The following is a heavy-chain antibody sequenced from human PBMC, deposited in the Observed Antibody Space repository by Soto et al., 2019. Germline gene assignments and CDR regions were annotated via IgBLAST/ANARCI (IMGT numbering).Heavy chain of an antibody. CDR2: IWDDGSNK. CDR1: GFTFSSYG. V-gene: IGHV3-33*01. D-gene: IGHD3-10*01. CDR3: ARVTGSGTAEVGFYY. Sequence: QVQLVESGGDVVQPGMSLRLSCAASGFTFSSYGMHWVRQAPGKGLEWVAVIWDDGSNKYYTDSVKGRFTISRDNSQNTLYLQMNSLRGEDTAVYYCARVTGSGTAEVGFYYWGQGTLVTVSS. J-gene: IGHJ4*02.